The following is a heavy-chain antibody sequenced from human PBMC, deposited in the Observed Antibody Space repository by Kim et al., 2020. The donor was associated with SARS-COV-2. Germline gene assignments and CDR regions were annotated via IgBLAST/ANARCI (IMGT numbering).Heavy chain of an antibody. V-gene: IGHV3-74*01. J-gene: IGHJ4*02. D-gene: IGHD1-26*01. Sequence: GGSLRLSCAASGFSFSSYWIHWVRQVPGKGLVWLSRINSDGSDITYADSVEGRFTISRDNAKNTLYLQMNSLRADDTAIYYCARSGSYLTSPFGYWGQGTLVTVSS. CDR2: INSDGSDI. CDR3: ARSGSYLTSPFGY. CDR1: GFSFSSYW.